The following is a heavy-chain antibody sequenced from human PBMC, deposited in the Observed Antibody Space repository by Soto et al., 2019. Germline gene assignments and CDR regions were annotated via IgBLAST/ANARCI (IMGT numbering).Heavy chain of an antibody. CDR2: INYRGST. J-gene: IGHJ6*02. D-gene: IGHD3-3*01. Sequence: QVQLQQWGAGLLKPSETLSLTCAVYGGSFTGYYWTWIRQTPGKGLEWIGEINYRGSTYYNPSLERLITMAVXTXXXQXXLKLSSVTAADTAVYFCVRGQPHRITIFEVVIRSYDYGMDVWGQGTTVTVSS. V-gene: IGHV4-34*01. CDR3: VRGQPHRITIFEVVIRSYDYGMDV. CDR1: GGSFTGYY.